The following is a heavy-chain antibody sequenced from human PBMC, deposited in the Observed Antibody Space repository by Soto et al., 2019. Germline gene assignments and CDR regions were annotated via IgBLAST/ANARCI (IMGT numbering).Heavy chain of an antibody. CDR3: AKRSGIYGGAVDY. Sequence: GGSLRLSCAASGFTFSSYAMTWVRQAPGKGLEWVSVISGSGGSTNYADSVKGRFTISRDNAKNTLHLQMNTLRGEDTAVYYCAKRSGIYGGAVDYWGQGTLVTVSS. J-gene: IGHJ4*02. CDR1: GFTFSSYA. D-gene: IGHD1-26*01. V-gene: IGHV3-23*01. CDR2: ISGSGGST.